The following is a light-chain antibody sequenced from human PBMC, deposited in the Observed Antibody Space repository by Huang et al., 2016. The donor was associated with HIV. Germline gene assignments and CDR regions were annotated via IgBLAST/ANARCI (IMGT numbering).Light chain of an antibody. CDR3: QQYNNWPRES. CDR1: KSVSNK. Sequence: IVMTQSPATMSVSPGQIVTLSCRASKSVSNKVAGYQKKPGQAPRLLIYDASKRAINTPARFSGSGSGTEFTLTINSLQSEDFAVYHCQQYNNWPRESFGQGTKLEIK. V-gene: IGKV3-15*01. J-gene: IGKJ2*03. CDR2: DAS.